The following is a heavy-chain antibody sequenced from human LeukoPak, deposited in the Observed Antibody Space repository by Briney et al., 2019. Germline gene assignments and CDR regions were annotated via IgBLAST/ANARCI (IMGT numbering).Heavy chain of an antibody. CDR2: IYYSGST. CDR1: GGSISSYY. CDR3: ASSSWYGKLDY. D-gene: IGHD6-13*01. J-gene: IGHJ4*02. Sequence: SGTLSLTCTVSGGSISSYYWSWIRQPPGKGLEWIGYIYYSGSTNYNPSLKSRVTISVDTSKNQFPLKLSSVTAADTAVYYCASSSWYGKLDYWGQGTLVTVSS. V-gene: IGHV4-59*08.